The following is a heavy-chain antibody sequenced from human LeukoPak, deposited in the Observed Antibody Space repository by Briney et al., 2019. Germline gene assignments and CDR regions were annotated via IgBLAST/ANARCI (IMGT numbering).Heavy chain of an antibody. Sequence: PSETLSLTCTVSGGSISSSSYYWSWIRQPPGKGLEWIGEINHSGSTNYNPSLKSRVTISVDTSKNQFSLKLSSVTAADTAVYYCARVHYYGSGSYLNWFDPWGQGTLVTVSS. CDR1: GGSISSSSYY. CDR3: ARVHYYGSGSYLNWFDP. V-gene: IGHV4-39*07. D-gene: IGHD3-10*01. CDR2: INHSGST. J-gene: IGHJ5*02.